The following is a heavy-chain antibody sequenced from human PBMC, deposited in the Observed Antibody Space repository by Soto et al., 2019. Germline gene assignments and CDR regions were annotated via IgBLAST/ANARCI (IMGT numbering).Heavy chain of an antibody. D-gene: IGHD6-19*01. J-gene: IGHJ6*02. Sequence: QVQLVQSGAEVKKPGSSVKVSCEASGGTFSSYAISWVRQAPGQGLEWMGGIIPIFGTANYAQKFQGRVTITADESTSTAYMELSSLRSEDTAVYYCARCRLARDYYYYYGMDVWGQGTTVTVSS. CDR3: ARCRLARDYYYYYGMDV. V-gene: IGHV1-69*12. CDR1: GGTFSSYA. CDR2: IIPIFGTA.